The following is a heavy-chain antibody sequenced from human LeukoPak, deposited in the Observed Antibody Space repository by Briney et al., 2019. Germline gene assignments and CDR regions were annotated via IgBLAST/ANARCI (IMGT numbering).Heavy chain of an antibody. V-gene: IGHV3-9*03. CDR3: AAGNSSGWYVR. CDR2: ISWNSGSI. D-gene: IGHD6-19*01. Sequence: GGSLRLSCTASGFTFGDYGMSWARQAPGKGLEWVSGISWNSGSIGYADSVKGRFTISRDNAKNSLYLQMNSLRAEDMALYYCAAGNSSGWYVRWGQGTLVTVSS. J-gene: IGHJ4*02. CDR1: GFTFGDYG.